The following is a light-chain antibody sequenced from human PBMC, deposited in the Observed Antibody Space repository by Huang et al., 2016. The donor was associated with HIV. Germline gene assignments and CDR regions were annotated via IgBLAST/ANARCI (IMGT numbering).Light chain of an antibody. V-gene: IGKV1-39*01. J-gene: IGKJ1*01. CDR1: QSIGTY. CDR3: QQSYITPRS. CDR2: AAS. Sequence: DIQMTQSPSSLSAFVGDRVTITCRASQSIGTYLNWYHQKSGEAPKLLIYAASTLQSGVSLRFSGSGSETDFTLSISSLQPEDSGTYYCQQSYITPRSFGHGTSVEIK.